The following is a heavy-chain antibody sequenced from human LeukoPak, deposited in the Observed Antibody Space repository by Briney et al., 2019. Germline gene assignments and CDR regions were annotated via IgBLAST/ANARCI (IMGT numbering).Heavy chain of an antibody. J-gene: IGHJ4*02. Sequence: GGSLRLSCAASGFTFSSYGMHWVRQAPGKGLEWAAIISYDGSNKYSADSVKGRFTISRDNPKNTLYLQMNSLRAEDTAVYYCAKDTSRLVVNAPLDYWGQGTLVTVSS. D-gene: IGHD2-8*02. CDR1: GFTFSSYG. V-gene: IGHV3-30*18. CDR2: ISYDGSNK. CDR3: AKDTSRLVVNAPLDY.